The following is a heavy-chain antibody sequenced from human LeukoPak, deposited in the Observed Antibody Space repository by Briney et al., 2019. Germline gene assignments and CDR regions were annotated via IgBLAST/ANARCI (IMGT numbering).Heavy chain of an antibody. Sequence: SETLSLTCTVSGGSISSYYWSWIRQPPGKGLEWIGYIYYSGSTNYNPSLKSRVTISVDTSKNQFSLKLSSVTAADTAVYYCARLDYGPYYYYGMDVWGQGTTVTVSS. CDR3: ARLDYGPYYYYGMDV. V-gene: IGHV4-59*08. J-gene: IGHJ6*02. CDR1: GGSISSYY. D-gene: IGHD4-17*01. CDR2: IYYSGST.